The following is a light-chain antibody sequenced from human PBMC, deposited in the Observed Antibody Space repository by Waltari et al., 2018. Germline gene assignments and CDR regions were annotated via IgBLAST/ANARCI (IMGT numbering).Light chain of an antibody. CDR2: DSS. CDR3: QQRSGWPPT. Sequence: EIVLTQSPASMSLSRGGRATLYCRASQSVDNFLAWYQQKPGQAPRLLIYDSSNRATDIPARFSGSGSGTDFTLTISSLEPEDFAVYYCQQRSGWPPTFGGGTKVDI. V-gene: IGKV3-11*01. CDR1: QSVDNF. J-gene: IGKJ4*01.